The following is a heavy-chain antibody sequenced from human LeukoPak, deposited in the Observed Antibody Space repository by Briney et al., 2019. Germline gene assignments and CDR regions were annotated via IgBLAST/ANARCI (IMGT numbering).Heavy chain of an antibody. CDR3: ARDQYDILTGYYLDD. V-gene: IGHV3-7*01. CDR1: GFTFSSYW. J-gene: IGHJ4*01. CDR2: IKQDGSEK. D-gene: IGHD3-9*01. Sequence: PGGSLRLSCAASGFTFSSYWMSWVRQAPGKGLEWVANIKQDGSEKYYVDSVKGRFTISRDNAKNSLYLQMNSLRAEDTAVYYCARDQYDILTGYYLDDWGQGTLVTVSS.